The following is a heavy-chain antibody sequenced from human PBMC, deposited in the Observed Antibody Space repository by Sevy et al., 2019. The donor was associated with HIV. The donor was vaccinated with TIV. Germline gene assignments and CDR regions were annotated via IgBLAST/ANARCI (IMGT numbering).Heavy chain of an antibody. CDR1: GGPISSDSFL. V-gene: IGHV4-39*01. CDR2: ISYSGNT. D-gene: IGHD3-3*02. J-gene: IGHJ6*02. Sequence: SETLSLSCTVSGGPISSDSFLWGWIRQPPGEGLSWIGSISYSGNTYYDPSLKSQITVDLDTSKKQFSLELTSVTGADTATYYCARHLHFYGIDVWGPGTTVTVSS. CDR3: ARHLHFYGIDV.